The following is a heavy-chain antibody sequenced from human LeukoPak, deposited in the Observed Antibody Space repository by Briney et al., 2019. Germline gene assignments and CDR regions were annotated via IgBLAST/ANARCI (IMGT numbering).Heavy chain of an antibody. J-gene: IGHJ4*02. V-gene: IGHV3-7*01. CDR2: INQAGSDK. Sequence: PGGSLRLSCAASGFTVSGSWMSWIRQAPGKGLEWVAHINQAGSDKYYVDSVKGRFTISRDNAENSLFLQMNSLRAEDTAVYYCVSWSGYGAYWSQGTLVTVSS. CDR3: VSWSGYGAY. D-gene: IGHD2-15*01. CDR1: GFTVSGSW.